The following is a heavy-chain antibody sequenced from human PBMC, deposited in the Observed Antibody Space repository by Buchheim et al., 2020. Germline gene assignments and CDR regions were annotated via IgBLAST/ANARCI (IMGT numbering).Heavy chain of an antibody. D-gene: IGHD2-2*01. Sequence: QVQLQESGPGLVKPSQTLSLTCTVSGGSISSGSYYWSWIRQPAGKGLEWIGRIYTSGSTNYNPSLKSRVTISVDTSKNQFSLKLGSVTAADTAVYYCARGPILGYCSSTSCYGGGSYYYYYGMDVWGQGTT. J-gene: IGHJ6*02. CDR2: IYTSGST. CDR1: GGSISSGSYY. V-gene: IGHV4-61*02. CDR3: ARGPILGYCSSTSCYGGGSYYYYYGMDV.